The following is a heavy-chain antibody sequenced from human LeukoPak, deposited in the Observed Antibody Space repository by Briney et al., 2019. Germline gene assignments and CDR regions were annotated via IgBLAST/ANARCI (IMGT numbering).Heavy chain of an antibody. D-gene: IGHD3-3*01. CDR3: ARDLDESGYYLDY. V-gene: IGHV4-31*03. CDR1: GGSISSGGSY. J-gene: IGHJ4*02. CDR2: TYYSGST. Sequence: SQTLSLTCTVSGGSISSGGSYWSWIRQHPGKGLEWIAYTYYSGSTYYNPSPKSRVTISVDTSKNQFTLKLSSVTAADTAVYYCARDLDESGYYLDYWGQGTLVTVSS.